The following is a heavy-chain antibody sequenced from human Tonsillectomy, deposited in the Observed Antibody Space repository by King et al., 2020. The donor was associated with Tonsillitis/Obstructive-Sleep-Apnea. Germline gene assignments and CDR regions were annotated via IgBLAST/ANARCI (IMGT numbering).Heavy chain of an antibody. D-gene: IGHD4-11*01. CDR2: ISPRATYI. Sequence: VQLVESGGGLVRPGGSLRLSCAVSGFTLSTYGINWIRQAPGKGLEWISSISPRATYIYYADSVKGRFSISKDNTGNSLFLQMGSLRVDDTAVYYCARQHNPDSNVHYYYMDGWGKGTTVTVSS. J-gene: IGHJ6*03. V-gene: IGHV3-21*06. CDR3: ARQHNPDSNVHYYYMDG. CDR1: GFTLSTYG.